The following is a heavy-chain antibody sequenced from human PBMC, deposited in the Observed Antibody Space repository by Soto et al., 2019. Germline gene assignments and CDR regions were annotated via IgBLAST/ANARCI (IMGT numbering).Heavy chain of an antibody. CDR1: GFTFSSYA. D-gene: IGHD3-3*01. Sequence: GGSLRLSCAASGFTFSSYAMHWVRQAQGKGLEWVAVISYDGSNKYYTDSVKGRFTISRDNSKNTLYLQMNSLRAEDTAVYYCARGKDFWSGYYSYFDYWGQGTLVTVSS. V-gene: IGHV3-30-3*01. J-gene: IGHJ4*02. CDR2: ISYDGSNK. CDR3: ARGKDFWSGYYSYFDY.